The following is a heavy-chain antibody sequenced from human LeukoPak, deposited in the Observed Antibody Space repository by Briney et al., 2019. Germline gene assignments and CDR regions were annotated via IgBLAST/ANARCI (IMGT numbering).Heavy chain of an antibody. Sequence: PGGSLRLSCAASGFTFSSYSMNWVRQAPGKGLEWVSYISSSGSTIYYADSVKGRFTISRDNAKNSLYLQMNSLRAEDTAVYYCARSLYSSSLLGNYYYYMDVWGKGTTVTVSS. J-gene: IGHJ6*03. V-gene: IGHV3-48*04. CDR3: ARSLYSSSLLGNYYYYMDV. CDR1: GFTFSSYS. D-gene: IGHD6-6*01. CDR2: ISSSGSTI.